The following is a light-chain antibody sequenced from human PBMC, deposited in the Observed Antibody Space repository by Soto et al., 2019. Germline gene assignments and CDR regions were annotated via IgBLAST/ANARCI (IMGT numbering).Light chain of an antibody. V-gene: IGKV1-39*01. J-gene: IGKJ5*01. CDR1: QSISSY. CDR2: AAS. CDR3: QQSYSTPIT. Sequence: DIPMTQSPSSLSASVGDRVTITCRASQSISSYLNWYQQKPGKAPKLLIYAASSLQCGVPSRFSGSGSGTDFTLTISSLQPEDFATYYCQQSYSTPITFGQGTRLEIK.